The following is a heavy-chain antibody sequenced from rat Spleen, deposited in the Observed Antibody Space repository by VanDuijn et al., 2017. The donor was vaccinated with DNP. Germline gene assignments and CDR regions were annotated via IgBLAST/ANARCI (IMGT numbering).Heavy chain of an antibody. D-gene: IGHD1-11*01. V-gene: IGHV2-6*01. CDR3: ASLGGDY. Sequence: QVQLKESGPGLVQPSQTLSLTCTVSGFSLTSNSVHWVRQPPGKGLEWIAAMSSGGSTYYNSALKSRLSISRDTSKSQVFLKMNSLQTEDTAMYFCASLGGDYWGQGVMVTVSS. J-gene: IGHJ2*01. CDR2: MSSGGST. CDR1: GFSLTSNS.